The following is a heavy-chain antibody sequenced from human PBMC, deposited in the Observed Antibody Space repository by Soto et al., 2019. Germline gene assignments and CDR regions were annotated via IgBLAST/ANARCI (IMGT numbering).Heavy chain of an antibody. CDR1: GYIFTSYG. CDR3: ARLMTMVTTNYFDY. J-gene: IGHJ4*02. D-gene: IGHD4-17*01. Sequence: QVEFVQSGSEVKKPGASVKVSCKASGYIFTSYGISWLRQAPGQGLEWLGGTTAFSGNAIYAQRFQGRVTMTTDTSTSTAYMELRSLRSDDTAVYYCARLMTMVTTNYFDYWGQGTLVSVSS. V-gene: IGHV1-18*01. CDR2: TTAFSGNA.